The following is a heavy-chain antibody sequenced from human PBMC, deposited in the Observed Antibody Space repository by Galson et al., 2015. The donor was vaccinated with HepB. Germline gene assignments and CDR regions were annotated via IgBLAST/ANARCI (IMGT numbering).Heavy chain of an antibody. D-gene: IGHD6-13*01. V-gene: IGHV4-61*02. CDR1: GASMSSGSYY. CDR2: IYITGST. J-gene: IGHJ4*02. CDR3: TRDDRGAAAGY. Sequence: LSLTCTVSGASMSSGSYYWSWVRQPGGKGLEWIGRIYITGSTTYNPSLQSRLTMSVDTSKNQFSLTLASVTAADTALYFCTRDDRGAAAGYWGQGTLVTVSS.